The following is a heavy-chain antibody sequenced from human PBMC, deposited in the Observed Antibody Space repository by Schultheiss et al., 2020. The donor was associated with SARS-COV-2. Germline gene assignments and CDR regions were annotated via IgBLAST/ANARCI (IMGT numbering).Heavy chain of an antibody. CDR1: GGSISSGGYY. J-gene: IGHJ3*02. CDR2: IYYSGST. V-gene: IGHV4-61*08. CDR3: ARDQGDFWSGSLAFDI. Sequence: SETLSLTCTVSGGSISSGGYYWSWIRQPPGKGLEWIGYIYYSGSTNYNPSLKSRVTISVDTSKNQFSLKLSSVTAADTAVYYCARDQGDFWSGSLAFDIWGQGTMVTVSS. D-gene: IGHD3-3*01.